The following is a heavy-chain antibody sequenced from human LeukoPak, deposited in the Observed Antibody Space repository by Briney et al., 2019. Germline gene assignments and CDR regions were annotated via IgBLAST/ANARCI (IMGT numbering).Heavy chain of an antibody. Sequence: SQTLSLTCAISGDSVSSNSAAWNWIRQSPSRGLEWLGRTYYRSEWYNDYALSVKSRITINPDTSKNQFSLQLNSVTPEDTAVYYCARGGAGSYQPIHYFDYWGQGTLVTVSS. CDR1: GDSVSSNSAA. D-gene: IGHD3-10*01. J-gene: IGHJ4*02. V-gene: IGHV6-1*01. CDR2: TYYRSEWYN. CDR3: ARGGAGSYQPIHYFDY.